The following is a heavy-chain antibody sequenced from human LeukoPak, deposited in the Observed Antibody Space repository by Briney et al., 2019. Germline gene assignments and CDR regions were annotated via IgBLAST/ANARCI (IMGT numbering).Heavy chain of an antibody. CDR3: RDLPGGGYCSSTSCEIDY. D-gene: IGHD2-2*01. CDR2: IYYSGST. J-gene: IGHJ4*02. CDR1: GGSISSSSYY. Sequence: PSETLSLTCTVSGGSISSSSYYWGWIRQPPGKGLEWIGSIYYSGSTYYNPSLKSRVTISVDTSKNQFSLKLSSVTAADTAVYYWRDLPGGGYCSSTSCEIDYWGQGTLVTVSS. V-gene: IGHV4-39*01.